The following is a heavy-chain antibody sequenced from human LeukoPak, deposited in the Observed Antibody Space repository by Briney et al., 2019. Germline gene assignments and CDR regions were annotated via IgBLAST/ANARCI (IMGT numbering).Heavy chain of an antibody. Sequence: SETLSLTSAASGGSISSYYWSWIRQPAGKGLEWIGRIYTSGSTNYNPSLKSRVTISVDTSNNHFSLQLSSLTAAESAVYSCAIAVSRYRSPYDYWGQGTLVTVSS. CDR1: GGSISSYY. J-gene: IGHJ4*02. CDR3: AIAVSRYRSPYDY. CDR2: IYTSGST. V-gene: IGHV4-4*07. D-gene: IGHD6-25*01.